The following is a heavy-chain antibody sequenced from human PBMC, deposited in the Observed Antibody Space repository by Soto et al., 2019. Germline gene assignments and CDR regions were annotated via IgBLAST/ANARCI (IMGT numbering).Heavy chain of an antibody. Sequence: PGGSLRLSCAASGFTFSSYGMHWVRQAPGKGLEWVAVISYDGSNKYYADSVKGRFTISRDNSKNTLYLQVNSLRAEDTAVYYCAKDLAQWLAGYYYGMDVWGQGTTVTVSS. D-gene: IGHD6-19*01. CDR1: GFTFSSYG. J-gene: IGHJ6*02. CDR3: AKDLAQWLAGYYYGMDV. CDR2: ISYDGSNK. V-gene: IGHV3-30*18.